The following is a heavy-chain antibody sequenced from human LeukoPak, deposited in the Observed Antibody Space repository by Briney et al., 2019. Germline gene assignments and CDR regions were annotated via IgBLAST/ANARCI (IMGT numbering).Heavy chain of an antibody. Sequence: PSETLSLTCTVSGGSINNYHWSWIRQPPGKGLEWIGYIYSSGSTNYNPSLKSRVTISVDTSKNQFSLKLSSVTAADTAVYYCARVVSGSIAARPYCYYYYMDVWGKGTTVTVSS. CDR1: GGSINNYH. J-gene: IGHJ6*03. CDR3: ARVVSGSIAARPYCYYYYMDV. CDR2: IYSSGST. D-gene: IGHD6-6*01. V-gene: IGHV4-59*12.